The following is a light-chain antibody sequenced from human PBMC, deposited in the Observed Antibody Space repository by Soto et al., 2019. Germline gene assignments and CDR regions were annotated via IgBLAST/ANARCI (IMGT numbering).Light chain of an antibody. CDR2: AAS. Sequence: DIEMTQSPSSLSASVGDGVTITCRASQTIASHLNWYQQKPGEAPKLLIYAASSLQSGVPSRFSGTSSGTTFTLIISSLQPEDFATYSCQQSHTFPLTFGPGTRVEIK. J-gene: IGKJ3*01. CDR3: QQSHTFPLT. CDR1: QTIASH. V-gene: IGKV1-39*01.